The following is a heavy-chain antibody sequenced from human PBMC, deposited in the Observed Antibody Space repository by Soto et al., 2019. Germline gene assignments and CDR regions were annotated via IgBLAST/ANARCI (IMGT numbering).Heavy chain of an antibody. CDR2: VYYSGST. CDR3: ARGARLGKFQV. Sequence: QVQLQESGPGLVKPSETLSLTCTVSDGSVSSGGYYWSWIRQPPGKGLEWIGYVYYSGSTNYNPSLKSRVTISKDLSKTQFSLRLSSVTAADTAVYYCARGARLGKFQVWGQGTLVTVSS. V-gene: IGHV4-61*08. CDR1: DGSVSSGGYY. D-gene: IGHD3-16*01. J-gene: IGHJ4*02.